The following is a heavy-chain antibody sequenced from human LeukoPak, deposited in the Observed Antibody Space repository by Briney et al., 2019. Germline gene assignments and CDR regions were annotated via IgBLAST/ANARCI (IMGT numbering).Heavy chain of an antibody. Sequence: ASVTVSCKASGYTFTIYAMHWVRQAPGQRLEWMGWINAGNGNTKYSQKFQGRVTITRDTSASTAYMELSSLRSEDTAVYYCARVPLRLYCSGGSCYLDYWGQGTLVTVSS. CDR2: INAGNGNT. CDR3: ARVPLRLYCSGGSCYLDY. CDR1: GYTFTIYA. J-gene: IGHJ4*02. D-gene: IGHD2-15*01. V-gene: IGHV1-3*01.